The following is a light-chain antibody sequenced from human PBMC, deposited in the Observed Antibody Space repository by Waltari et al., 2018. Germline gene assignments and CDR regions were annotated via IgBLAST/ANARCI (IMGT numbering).Light chain of an antibody. CDR2: CAS. Sequence: EIVLTQSPGTLSLSPGESATLSCRASQNVRYNYLAWDQQKPGQAPRLLIYCASSRATVIPDRFSGSVSGTDFTLTIRRLEAEDFAVYYCQHYVSSPLGFGQGTKV. J-gene: IGKJ1*01. CDR1: QNVRYNY. V-gene: IGKV3-20*01. CDR3: QHYVSSPLG.